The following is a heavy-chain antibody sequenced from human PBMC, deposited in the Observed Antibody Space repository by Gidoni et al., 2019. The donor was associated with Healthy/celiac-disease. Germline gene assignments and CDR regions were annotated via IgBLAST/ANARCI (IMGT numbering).Heavy chain of an antibody. CDR2: MYPVDSDT. J-gene: IGHJ4*02. D-gene: IGHD1-26*01. CDR3: ARGMEWELPAFFDY. CDR1: GYSFTSYW. Sequence: EVQLVQSGAEVKKPREFLQISCKGSGYSFTSYWIGLVRHMPGKGLEWMGIMYPVDSDTRYSPSIQGQVTISADKSISTAYLQWSSLKASDTAMYYCARGMEWELPAFFDYWGQGTLVTVSS. V-gene: IGHV5-51*03.